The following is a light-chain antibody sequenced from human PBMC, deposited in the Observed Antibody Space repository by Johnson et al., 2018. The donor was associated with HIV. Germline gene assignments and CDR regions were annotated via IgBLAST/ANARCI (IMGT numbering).Light chain of an antibody. CDR1: SSNVGSSF. CDR2: DNN. Sequence: QSVLTQPPSVSAAPGQTATISCSGSSSNVGSSFVPWYRQVPGTAPKLLIYDNNKRPSGIPDRFSGSKSGTSAALDIPGLQTGDEADYYCGTWDSSLTSYVFVAGTKVTVL. J-gene: IGLJ1*01. CDR3: GTWDSSLTSYV. V-gene: IGLV1-51*01.